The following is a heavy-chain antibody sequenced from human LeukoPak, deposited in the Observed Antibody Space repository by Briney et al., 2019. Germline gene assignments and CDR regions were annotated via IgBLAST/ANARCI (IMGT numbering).Heavy chain of an antibody. Sequence: PSQTLSLTCTVSGGSISSGSYYWSRIRQPAGKGLEWIGRIYTSGSTNYNPSLKSRVTISVDTSKNQFSLKLSSVTAADTAVYYCARAQETNYDILTGYYHRYYFDYWGQGTLVTVSS. J-gene: IGHJ4*02. CDR2: IYTSGST. V-gene: IGHV4-61*02. CDR3: ARAQETNYDILTGYYHRYYFDY. D-gene: IGHD3-9*01. CDR1: GGSISSGSYY.